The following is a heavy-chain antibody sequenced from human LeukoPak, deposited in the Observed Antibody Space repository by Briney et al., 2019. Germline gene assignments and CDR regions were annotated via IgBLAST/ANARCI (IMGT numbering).Heavy chain of an antibody. V-gene: IGHV1-24*01. CDR3: ATRSGGRATYYYYYMDV. Sequence: VASVTVSCKVSGYTLTELSMHWVRQAPGEGLEWMGGFDPEDGETIYAQKFQGRVTMTEDTSTDTAYMELSSLRSEDTAVYYCATRSGGRATYYYYYMDVWGKGTTVTVSS. CDR1: GYTLTELS. CDR2: FDPEDGET. D-gene: IGHD2-15*01. J-gene: IGHJ6*03.